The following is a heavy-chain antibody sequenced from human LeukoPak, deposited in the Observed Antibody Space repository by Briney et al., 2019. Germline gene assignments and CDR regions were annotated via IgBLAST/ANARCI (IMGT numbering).Heavy chain of an antibody. CDR2: ITSSSSTI. CDR1: GFTFSSYS. Sequence: GGSLRLSCAASGFTFSSYSMNWVRQAPGKGLEWVSYITSSSSTIYYADSVKGRFTISRDNAKNSLYLQMNSLRAEDTAVYYCARDHDWNYYFDFWGRGTLVSVSS. CDR3: ARDHDWNYYFDF. V-gene: IGHV3-48*04. D-gene: IGHD1-7*01. J-gene: IGHJ4*02.